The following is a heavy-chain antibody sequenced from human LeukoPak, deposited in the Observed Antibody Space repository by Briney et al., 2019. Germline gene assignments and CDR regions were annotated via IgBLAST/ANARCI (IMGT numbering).Heavy chain of an antibody. D-gene: IGHD3-10*01. J-gene: IGHJ6*03. Sequence: SETLSLTCTVSGGSISSYYWSWIRQPAGKGLEWIGRIYTSGSTNYNPSLKSRVTMSVDTSKNQFSLKLSSVIAADTAVYYCARDTGTMVRGSYYYYMDVWGKGTTVTISS. V-gene: IGHV4-4*07. CDR2: IYTSGST. CDR1: GGSISSYY. CDR3: ARDTGTMVRGSYYYYMDV.